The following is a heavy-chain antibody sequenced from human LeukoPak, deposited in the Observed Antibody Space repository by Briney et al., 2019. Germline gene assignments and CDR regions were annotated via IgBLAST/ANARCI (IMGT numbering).Heavy chain of an antibody. CDR1: GYNFNTYW. Sequence: NHGESLKISCKTSGYNFNTYWIGWVRQKPGKGLEWMGIIYPGDSDTKYSPPFEGQVTISADKSINTAYLQWSSLKASDTAMYYCARHQAVDMRGFSYYYMDVWGKGTTVTISS. CDR2: IYPGDSDT. D-gene: IGHD6-19*01. J-gene: IGHJ6*03. V-gene: IGHV5-51*01. CDR3: ARHQAVDMRGFSYYYMDV.